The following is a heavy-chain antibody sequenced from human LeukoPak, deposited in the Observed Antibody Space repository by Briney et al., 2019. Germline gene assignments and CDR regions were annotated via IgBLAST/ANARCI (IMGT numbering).Heavy chain of an antibody. CDR3: ARRVAGGIYGMEV. CDR2: IYYSGST. V-gene: IGHV4-59*08. D-gene: IGHD6-19*01. J-gene: IGHJ6*02. CDR1: GGSISSYY. Sequence: SETLSLTCTVSGGSISSYYWSWIRQPPGKGLEWIGYIYYSGSTNYNPSLKSRVTISVDTSKNQFSLKLSSVTAADTAVYYCARRVAGGIYGMEVWGQGTTVTVSS.